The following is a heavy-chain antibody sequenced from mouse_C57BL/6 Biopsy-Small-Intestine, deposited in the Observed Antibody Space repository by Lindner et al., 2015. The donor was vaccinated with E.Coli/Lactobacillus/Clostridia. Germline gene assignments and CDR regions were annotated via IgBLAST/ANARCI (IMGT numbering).Heavy chain of an antibody. CDR3: ARGGGNGFAY. D-gene: IGHD1-1*02. CDR2: IFPGDGDI. V-gene: IGHV1-82*01. CDR1: GYTFTDYY. J-gene: IGHJ3*01. Sequence: VQLQESGPELVKPGASVKMSCRASGYTFTDYYIHWVKQSHGKGLEWIGRIFPGDGDILYNGKFKGKATLTADKSSSTAYIQLSSLTSEDSAVYFCARGGGNGFAYWGQGTLVTVSA.